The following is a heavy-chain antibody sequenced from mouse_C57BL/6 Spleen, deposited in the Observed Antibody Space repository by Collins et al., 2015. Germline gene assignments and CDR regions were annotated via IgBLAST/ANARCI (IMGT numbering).Heavy chain of an antibody. CDR2: IDPSDSYT. J-gene: IGHJ3*01. D-gene: IGHD2-3*01. Sequence: MHWVKQRPGQGLEWIGVIDPSDSYTNYNQKFKGKATLTVDTSSSTAYMQLSSLTSEDSAVYYCARGPDGYYEAWFAYVGQGTLVTVSA. V-gene: IGHV1-59*01. CDR3: ARGPDGYYEAWFAY.